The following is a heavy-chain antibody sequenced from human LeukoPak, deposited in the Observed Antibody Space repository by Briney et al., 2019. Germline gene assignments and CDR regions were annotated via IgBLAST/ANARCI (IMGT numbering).Heavy chain of an antibody. CDR2: INPSGGST. Sequence: ASVKVSCKASGYTFTSYYMHWVRQAPGQGLEWMGIINPSGGSTSYAQKFQGRVTMTRDASTSTVYMELSSLRSEDTAVYYCARYHPSGRSPMDVWGKGTTVTVSS. CDR1: GYTFTSYY. V-gene: IGHV1-46*01. D-gene: IGHD3-10*01. CDR3: ARYHPSGRSPMDV. J-gene: IGHJ6*03.